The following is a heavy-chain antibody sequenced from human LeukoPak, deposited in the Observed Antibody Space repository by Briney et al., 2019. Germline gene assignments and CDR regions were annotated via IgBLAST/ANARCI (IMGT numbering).Heavy chain of an antibody. V-gene: IGHV3-23*01. Sequence: DPGGSLRLSCAASGFTFSNYAMSWVRQAPGKGLEWVSGISGSGSSTYYADSVKGRFTISRDNSKNTLYLQMNSLRAEDTAVFYCAKEDDISGPYYFDYWGQGTLVNVSS. CDR1: GFTFSNYA. D-gene: IGHD6-19*01. J-gene: IGHJ4*02. CDR2: ISGSGSST. CDR3: AKEDDISGPYYFDY.